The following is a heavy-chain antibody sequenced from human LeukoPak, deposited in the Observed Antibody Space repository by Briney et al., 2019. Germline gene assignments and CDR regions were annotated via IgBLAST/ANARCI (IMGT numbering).Heavy chain of an antibody. CDR1: GGSISSSSYY. CDR2: INHSGST. Sequence: SETLSLTCTVSGGSISSSSYYWGWIRQPPGKGLEWIGEINHSGSTNYNPSLKSRVTISVDTSKNQFSLKLSSVTAADTAVYYCASSDYYGSGRPRYNWFDPWGQGTLVTVSS. J-gene: IGHJ5*02. D-gene: IGHD3-10*01. V-gene: IGHV4-39*07. CDR3: ASSDYYGSGRPRYNWFDP.